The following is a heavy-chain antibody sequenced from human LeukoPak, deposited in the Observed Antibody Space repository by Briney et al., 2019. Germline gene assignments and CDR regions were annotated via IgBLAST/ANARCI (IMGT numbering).Heavy chain of an antibody. V-gene: IGHV3-66*01. CDR2: IYSGGST. D-gene: IGHD4-17*01. Sequence: GGSLRLSCAASGFTVSSNYMSRVRQAPGKGLERVSVIYSGGSTYYADSVKGRFTISRDNSKNTPYLQMNSLRAEDTAVYYCAVSFYGDYDNWFDPWGQGTLVTVSS. CDR3: AVSFYGDYDNWFDP. J-gene: IGHJ5*02. CDR1: GFTVSSNY.